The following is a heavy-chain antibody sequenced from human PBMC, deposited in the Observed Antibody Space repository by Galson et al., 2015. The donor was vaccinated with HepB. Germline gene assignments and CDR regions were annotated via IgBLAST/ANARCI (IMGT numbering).Heavy chain of an antibody. D-gene: IGHD1-26*01. CDR3: AKEGLSGGATSGY. J-gene: IGHJ4*02. V-gene: IGHV3-30*18. CDR1: GFTFSSYG. CDR2: ISYDGSNK. Sequence: SLRLSCAASGFTFSSYGMHWVRQAPGKGLEWVAVISYDGSNKYYADSVKGRFTISRDNSKNTLYLQMNSLRAEDTAVYYCAKEGLSGGATSGYWGQGTLVTVSS.